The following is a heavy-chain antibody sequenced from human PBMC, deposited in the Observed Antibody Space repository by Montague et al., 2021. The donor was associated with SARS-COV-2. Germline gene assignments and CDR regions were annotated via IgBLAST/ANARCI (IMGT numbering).Heavy chain of an antibody. Sequence: SETLSLTCAVYGGSFSGYYWTWIRQSQRKGLEWIGEINHSGSTNYNPSLKSRVTISVDTSKNQFPLKLSSVTAADTAVYYCACGEITTRGLIYYYGMDVWGQGTTVTVSS. J-gene: IGHJ6*02. CDR1: GGSFSGYY. CDR2: INHSGST. CDR3: ACGEITTRGLIYYYGMDV. D-gene: IGHD4-11*01. V-gene: IGHV4-34*01.